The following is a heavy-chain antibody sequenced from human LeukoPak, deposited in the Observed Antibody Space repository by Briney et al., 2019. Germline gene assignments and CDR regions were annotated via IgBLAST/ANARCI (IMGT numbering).Heavy chain of an antibody. J-gene: IGHJ4*02. D-gene: IGHD1-26*01. CDR1: GYNFISYY. Sequence: GASVKVSCKASGYNFISYYIHWVRQAPGQGLEWMGWINPISGDTHYAPKFQGRVTMTRDTSISTAYMELTRLTSDDTAVYFCARGGKSEVGTCDHWGQGTLVAVSS. CDR3: ARGGKSEVGTCDH. CDR2: INPISGDT. V-gene: IGHV1-2*02.